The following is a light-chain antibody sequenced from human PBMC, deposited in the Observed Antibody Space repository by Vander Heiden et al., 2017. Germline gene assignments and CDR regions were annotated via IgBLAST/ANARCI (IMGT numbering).Light chain of an antibody. Sequence: DIVMTHSLAIPSVSPGERATLLCRASQCVSSNLAWYQQKPGQAPRHLTYGASTRATGIPARFSGSGSGTEFTLTISSLQSEDFAVYYCQQYKNWPPWTFGQGTKVEIK. CDR3: QQYKNWPPWT. CDR2: GAS. V-gene: IGKV3-15*01. CDR1: QCVSSN. J-gene: IGKJ1*01.